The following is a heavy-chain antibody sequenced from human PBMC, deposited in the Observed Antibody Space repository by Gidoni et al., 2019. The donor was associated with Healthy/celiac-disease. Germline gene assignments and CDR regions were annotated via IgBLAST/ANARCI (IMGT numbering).Heavy chain of an antibody. V-gene: IGHV3-48*02. D-gene: IGHD3-3*01. CDR2: ISSSSSTI. CDR3: AREAYDFWSGLSHYYYGMDV. CDR1: GFTFSSYS. Sequence: EVQLVESGGGLVQPGGSMRRSCAASGFTFSSYSMNWVRQAPGKGLEWVSYISSSSSTIYYADSVKGRFTISRDNAKNSLYLQMNSLRDEDTAVYYCAREAYDFWSGLSHYYYGMDVWGQGTTVTVSS. J-gene: IGHJ6*02.